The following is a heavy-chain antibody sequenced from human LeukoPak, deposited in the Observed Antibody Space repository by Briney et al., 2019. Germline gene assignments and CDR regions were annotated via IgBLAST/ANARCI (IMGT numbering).Heavy chain of an antibody. D-gene: IGHD1-26*01. J-gene: IGHJ4*02. V-gene: IGHV4-38-2*02. CDR2: IYHSGNP. Sequence: SETLSLTCTVSNYSISSGYYWGWIRQPPGKGLEWIGSIYHSGNPYYNPSLKSRVTILVDTSKNQFSLKLTSVTAADTAVYYCARVFRVGATFDYWGQGTLVTVSS. CDR3: ARVFRVGATFDY. CDR1: NYSISSGYY.